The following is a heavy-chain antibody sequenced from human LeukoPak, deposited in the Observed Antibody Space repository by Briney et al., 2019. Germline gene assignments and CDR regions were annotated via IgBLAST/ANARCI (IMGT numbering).Heavy chain of an antibody. CDR1: GFTVSSNY. V-gene: IGHV3-53*01. J-gene: IGHJ4*02. CDR3: ARGCSVGSCYDY. D-gene: IGHD2-15*01. CDR2: IYSGGST. Sequence: GGSLRLSCAASGFTVSSNYMSWVRQAPGKGLEWVSVIYSGGSTYYADSVKGRFTISRDNSKNTLYLQMNSPRAEDTAVYYCARGCSVGSCYDYWGQGTLVTVSS.